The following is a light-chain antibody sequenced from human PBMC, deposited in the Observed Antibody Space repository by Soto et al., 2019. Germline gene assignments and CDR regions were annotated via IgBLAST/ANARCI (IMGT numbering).Light chain of an antibody. CDR2: EVN. Sequence: QSALTQPASVSGSPGQSVTISCTGPRSDIGDSNFISWYQHSPGKAPRLLIYEVNNRPSGVSRRFSGSKAGNTASLTISGLQAEDEADYYCCSYAGSYIFVVFGGGTKVTVL. CDR3: CSYAGSYIFVV. CDR1: RSDIGDSNF. V-gene: IGLV2-23*02. J-gene: IGLJ2*01.